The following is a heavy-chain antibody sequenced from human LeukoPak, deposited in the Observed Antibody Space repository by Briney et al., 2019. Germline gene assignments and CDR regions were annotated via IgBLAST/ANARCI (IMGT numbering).Heavy chain of an antibody. J-gene: IGHJ4*02. CDR3: ARLDGYCSSTSCYNFDY. CDR1: GGSISSYY. CDR2: IYYSGST. Sequence: SETLSLTCTVSGGSISSYYWSWIRQPPGKGLGWIGYIYYSGSTNYNPSLKSRVTISVDTSKNQFSLKLSSVTAADTAVYYCARLDGYCSSTSCYNFDYWGQGTLVTVSS. D-gene: IGHD2-2*02. V-gene: IGHV4-59*08.